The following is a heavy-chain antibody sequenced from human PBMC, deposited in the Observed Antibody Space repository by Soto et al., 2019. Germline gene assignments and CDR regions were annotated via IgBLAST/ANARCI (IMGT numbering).Heavy chain of an antibody. D-gene: IGHD6-13*01. CDR3: ASGASRWYPYFVDS. V-gene: IGHV1-69*01. CDR1: EGTFNSYA. CDR2: IIPYYNTL. Sequence: QAQVVQSGAEVRKPGSSVKLSCKASEGTFNSYAIAWVRPAPGQGLEWMGGIIPYYNTLNYAQKFQDRVTITADDSTNTVYMELSSLRSDDTAVYFCASGASRWYPYFVDSWAQGTLVTVSS. J-gene: IGHJ4*02.